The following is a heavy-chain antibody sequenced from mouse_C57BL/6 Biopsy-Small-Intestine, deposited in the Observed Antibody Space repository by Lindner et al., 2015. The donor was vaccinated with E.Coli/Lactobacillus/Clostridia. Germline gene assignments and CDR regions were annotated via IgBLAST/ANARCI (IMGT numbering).Heavy chain of an antibody. CDR1: GYSFTGYY. D-gene: IGHD4-1*01. CDR3: ARFNWDVRDY. V-gene: IGHV1-42*01. Sequence: VQLQESGPELVKPGASVKISCKASGYSFTGYYMHWVKQSPEKSLEWIGEINPSTGGTTYNQKFKAKATLTVDKSSSTAYMQLKSPTSEDSAVYYCARFNWDVRDYWGQGTTLTVSS. CDR2: INPSTGGT. J-gene: IGHJ2*01.